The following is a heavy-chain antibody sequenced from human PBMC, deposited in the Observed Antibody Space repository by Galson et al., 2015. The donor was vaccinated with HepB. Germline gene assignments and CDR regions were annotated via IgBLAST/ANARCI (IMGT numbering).Heavy chain of an antibody. J-gene: IGHJ4*02. V-gene: IGHV1-69*13. Sequence: SVKVSCKASGGTFSSYAISWVRQAPGQGLEWMGGIIPIFGTANYAQKFQGRVTITADESTSTAYMELGSLRSEDTAVYYCARDSDSSGRGDDYWGQGTLVTVSS. D-gene: IGHD6-19*01. CDR2: IIPIFGTA. CDR1: GGTFSSYA. CDR3: ARDSDSSGRGDDY.